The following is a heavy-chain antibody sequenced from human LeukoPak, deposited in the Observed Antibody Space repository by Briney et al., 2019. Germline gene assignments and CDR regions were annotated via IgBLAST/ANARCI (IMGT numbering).Heavy chain of an antibody. D-gene: IGHD6-25*01. Sequence: PGTSLRLSCAASGFTFSTYAMHWVRQAPGKGLEWVALISYDGSNKYYADSVKGRFTISRDNSKNTLFLQMNSLRGEDTAMYNCARVQGGGYRTADSWGQGTLVTVSS. CDR2: ISYDGSNK. CDR1: GFTFSTYA. CDR3: ARVQGGGYRTADS. J-gene: IGHJ4*02. V-gene: IGHV3-30*04.